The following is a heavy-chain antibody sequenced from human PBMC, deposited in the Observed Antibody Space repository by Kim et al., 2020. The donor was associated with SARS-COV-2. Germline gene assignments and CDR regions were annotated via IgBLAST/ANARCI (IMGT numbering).Heavy chain of an antibody. J-gene: IGHJ6*02. CDR3: ARIHWFGELLNYYYGMDV. D-gene: IGHD3-10*01. Sequence: KSRGTISVDTSKNQFSLKRSSVTAADTAVYYCARIHWFGELLNYYYGMDVWGQGTTVTVSS. V-gene: IGHV4-59*01.